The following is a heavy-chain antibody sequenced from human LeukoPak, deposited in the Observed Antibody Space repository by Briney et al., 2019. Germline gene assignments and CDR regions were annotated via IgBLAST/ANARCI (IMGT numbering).Heavy chain of an antibody. D-gene: IGHD3-22*01. J-gene: IGHJ4*02. CDR3: AKDISHSSGYYFFDY. CDR2: ISSSSTYI. CDR1: GFTFSSYT. Sequence: PGGSLRLSCAASGFTFSSYTMNWVRQPPGKGLEWVSSISSSSTYIYYADSVKGRFTISRDNAKNSLYLQMNSLRAEDTAVYYCAKDISHSSGYYFFDYWGQGTLVTVSS. V-gene: IGHV3-21*04.